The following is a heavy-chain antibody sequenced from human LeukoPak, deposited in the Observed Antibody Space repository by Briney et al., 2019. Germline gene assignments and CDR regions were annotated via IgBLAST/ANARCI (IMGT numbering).Heavy chain of an antibody. V-gene: IGHV1-2*06. CDR1: GYTFSGYY. D-gene: IGHD3-10*01. CDR3: ARDSPASEN. CDR2: INPSSGGT. J-gene: IGHJ4*02. Sequence: GASVKVSCKASGYTFSGYYIHWVRQAPGQGLDWMGRINPSSGGTNYAPKFQGRVTMTRDTSISTAYMDLTRLTSDDMAVYYCARDSPASENWGQGTLVTVSS.